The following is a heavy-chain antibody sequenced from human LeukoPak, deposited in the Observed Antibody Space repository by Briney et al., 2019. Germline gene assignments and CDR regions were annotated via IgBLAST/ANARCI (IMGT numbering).Heavy chain of an antibody. J-gene: IGHJ3*02. V-gene: IGHV3-21*01. CDR1: GFTFSSYS. D-gene: IGHD2-2*01. CDR2: ISSSSSYI. CDR3: ARLRASVGRYQLPYDAFDI. Sequence: GGSPRLSCAASGFTFSSYSMNWVRQAPGKGLEWVSSISSSSSYIYYADSVKGRFTISRDNAKNSLYLQMNSLRAEDTAVYYCARLRASVGRYQLPYDAFDIWGQGTMVTVSS.